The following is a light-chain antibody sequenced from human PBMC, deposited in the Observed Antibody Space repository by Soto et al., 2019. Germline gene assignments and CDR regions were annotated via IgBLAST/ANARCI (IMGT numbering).Light chain of an antibody. CDR3: QSFDSSLREV. J-gene: IGLJ1*01. CDR2: GNN. CDR1: SSNIGADYD. V-gene: IGLV1-40*01. Sequence: QSVLTQPPSVSGAPGQRVTISCAGSSSNIGADYDVHWYQQVPGTAPKLLIFGNNNRPSGVPDRFSGSKSGTSASLAITGLRAEDEADYYCQSFDSSLREVFGTGTKLTVL.